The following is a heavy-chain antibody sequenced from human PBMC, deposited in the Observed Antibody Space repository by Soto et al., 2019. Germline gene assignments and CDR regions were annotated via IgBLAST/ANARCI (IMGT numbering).Heavy chain of an antibody. CDR1: GFTFSSYW. Sequence: PGGSLSLSCAASGFTFSSYWMHWVRQAPGKGLVWVSRINTVGSGTNYADSVKGRFTISRDNAKNTLYLQMNRLRAEDAVVYYCARAPSTLVRGAFDIWSQRTMVTVSS. V-gene: IGHV3-74*01. CDR3: ARAPSTLVRGAFDI. J-gene: IGHJ3*02. CDR2: INTVGSGT. D-gene: IGHD3-10*01.